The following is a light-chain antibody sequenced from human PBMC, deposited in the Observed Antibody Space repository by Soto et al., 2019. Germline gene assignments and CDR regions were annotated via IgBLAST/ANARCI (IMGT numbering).Light chain of an antibody. J-gene: IGLJ2*01. Sequence: QSVLTQPPSVSGAPGQRVTISCTGSSSNIGAGYDVHWYQQLPGTAPKLLIYGNSNRPSGVPDRFSGSKSGTSASLAITGLQAEDEADYYCQSYYSSLRASIFGGGTKLTVL. CDR2: GNS. CDR3: QSYYSSLRASI. V-gene: IGLV1-40*01. CDR1: SSNIGAGYD.